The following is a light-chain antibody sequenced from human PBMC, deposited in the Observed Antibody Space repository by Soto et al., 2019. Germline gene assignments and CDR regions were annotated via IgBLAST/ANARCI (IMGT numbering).Light chain of an antibody. CDR3: QQSFIAPWT. CDR1: QSITGY. Sequence: DIQMTHSPSSLSASVGDRVTITCRASQSITGYLNWYQQKPGKVPKLLIYAASTLQSGVPSRFSGSGSGKDFTLTLSSLQAEDSATYYCQQSFIAPWTFGQGIKVEIX. V-gene: IGKV1-39*01. J-gene: IGKJ1*01. CDR2: AAS.